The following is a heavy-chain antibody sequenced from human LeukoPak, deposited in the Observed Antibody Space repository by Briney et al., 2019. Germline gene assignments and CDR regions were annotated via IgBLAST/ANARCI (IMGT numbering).Heavy chain of an antibody. CDR1: GFTFSSYS. D-gene: IGHD6-13*01. CDR2: ISSSSSYI. V-gene: IGHV3-21*01. Sequence: PGGSLRLSCAASGFTFSSYSMNWVRQAPGKGLEWVSSISSSSSYIYYADSVKGRFTISRDNAKNSLYLQMNSLRAEDTAVNYCASLPPGYSSSWYLDYWGQGTLVTVSS. J-gene: IGHJ4*02. CDR3: ASLPPGYSSSWYLDY.